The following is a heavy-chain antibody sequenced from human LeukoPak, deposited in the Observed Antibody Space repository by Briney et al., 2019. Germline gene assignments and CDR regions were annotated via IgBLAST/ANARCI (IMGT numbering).Heavy chain of an antibody. Sequence: ASVKVSCKASGYTFTSYYMHWVRQAPGQGLEWMGIINPSGGSTSYAQKFQGRVTMTRDTPTSTVYMELSSLRSEDTAVYYCARDLGYCTNGVCYTFDYWGQGTLVTVSS. CDR3: ARDLGYCTNGVCYTFDY. CDR2: INPSGGST. CDR1: GYTFTSYY. D-gene: IGHD2-8*01. J-gene: IGHJ4*02. V-gene: IGHV1-46*01.